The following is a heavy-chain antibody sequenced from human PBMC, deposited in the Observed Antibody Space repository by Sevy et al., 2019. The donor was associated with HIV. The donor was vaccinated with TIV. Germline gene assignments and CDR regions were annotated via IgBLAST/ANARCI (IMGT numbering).Heavy chain of an antibody. V-gene: IGHV3-53*01. CDR1: GFTVSSNY. CDR3: ARARSHDAFDI. J-gene: IGHJ3*02. Sequence: GGSLRLSCAASGFTVSSNYMSWVRQAPGKGLEWVSVIYSGGSTYYADSVKGRFTISRDNSKITLYLQMNSLRAEDTAVYYCARARSHDAFDIWGQGTMVTVSS. CDR2: IYSGGST.